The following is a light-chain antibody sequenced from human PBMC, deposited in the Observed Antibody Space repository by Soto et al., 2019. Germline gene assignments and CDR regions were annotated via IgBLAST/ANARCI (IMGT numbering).Light chain of an antibody. V-gene: IGKV1-5*01. J-gene: IGKJ1*01. CDR1: QSISHW. CDR3: QQSYSSPWT. Sequence: DIQMTQSPATLSASVGDSVTITCRASQSISHWLAWYQQKPGKAPKFLIYDASSLESGVPSRFSGSGSGTEFTLTISSLQPDDFATYYCQQSYSSPWTFGPGTKVDIK. CDR2: DAS.